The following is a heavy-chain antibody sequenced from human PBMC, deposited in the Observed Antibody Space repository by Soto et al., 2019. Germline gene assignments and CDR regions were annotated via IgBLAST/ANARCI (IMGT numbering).Heavy chain of an antibody. V-gene: IGHV3-30-3*01. CDR1: VFTFSIDS. CDR3: ARTYDCSHITCLSDFDR. D-gene: IGHD3-22*01. J-gene: IGHJ3*02. CDR2: ISNDGRNK. Sequence: AWESXRLSCSASVFTFSIDSMHWVRHAPGTGLEWVAVISNDGRNKDYVDSVKGRFTIPRDNSKNMVYLQMDSLRVEDTAVYYCARTYDCSHITCLSDFDRWGPGTLVNV.